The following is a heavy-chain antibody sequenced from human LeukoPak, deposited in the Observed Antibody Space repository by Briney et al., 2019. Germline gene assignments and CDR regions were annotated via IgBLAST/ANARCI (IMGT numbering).Heavy chain of an antibody. CDR1: GGTFSSYA. J-gene: IGHJ5*02. Sequence: ASVNVSCKASGGTFSSYAISWVRQAPGQGLEWMGGIIPIFGTANYAQKFQGRVTITADESTSTAYMELSSLRSEDTAVYYCARETPLSGSYQNWFDPWGQGTLVTVPS. CDR3: ARETPLSGSYQNWFDP. V-gene: IGHV1-69*13. D-gene: IGHD1-26*01. CDR2: IIPIFGTA.